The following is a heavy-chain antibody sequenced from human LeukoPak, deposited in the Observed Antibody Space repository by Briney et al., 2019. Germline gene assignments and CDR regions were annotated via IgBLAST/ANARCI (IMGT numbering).Heavy chain of an antibody. CDR1: GYTFTCYY. Sequence: ASVKVSCKASGYTFTCYYMHWVRQAPGQGLEWMGWINPNSGGTNYAQKFQARVTMTRDTSISTPYMQLSRLRSDDAAVYYCASSGWYYFDSWGQGTLVTVSS. CDR3: ASSGWYYFDS. V-gene: IGHV1-2*02. D-gene: IGHD6-19*01. J-gene: IGHJ4*02. CDR2: INPNSGGT.